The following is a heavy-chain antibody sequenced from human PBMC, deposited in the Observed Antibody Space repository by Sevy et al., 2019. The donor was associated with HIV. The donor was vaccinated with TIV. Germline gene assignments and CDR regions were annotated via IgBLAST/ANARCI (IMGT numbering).Heavy chain of an antibody. J-gene: IGHJ4*02. CDR1: GFTFSNYA. CDR3: ARKYDSSGYFDY. D-gene: IGHD3-22*01. V-gene: IGHV3-23*01. CDR2: ISGSGGSGDKT. Sequence: GGSLRLSCAASGFTFSNYAMNWVRQAPGKGLELVSGISGSGGSGDKTHYADSVKGRFTISRDDSKNSLYLQLNSLRAEDTAIYYCARKYDSSGYFDYWGQGTLVTVSS.